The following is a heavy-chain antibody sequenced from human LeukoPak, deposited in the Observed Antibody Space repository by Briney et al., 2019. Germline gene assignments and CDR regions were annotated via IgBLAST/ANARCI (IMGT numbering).Heavy chain of an antibody. Sequence: GGSLRLSCVASGFTFSNYWMTWVRQAPGKGLEWVANIKQDGSEKYFVDSVRGRFTISRDNAKDSLYLQMNSLRAEDTAVYYCARDGEIIVGATGGLDYWGQGTLVTVSS. CDR1: GFTFSNYW. CDR2: IKQDGSEK. J-gene: IGHJ4*02. CDR3: ARDGEIIVGATGGLDY. V-gene: IGHV3-7*01. D-gene: IGHD1-26*01.